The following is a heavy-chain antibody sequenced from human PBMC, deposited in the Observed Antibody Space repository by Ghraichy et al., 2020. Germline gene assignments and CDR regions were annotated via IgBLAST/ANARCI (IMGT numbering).Heavy chain of an antibody. J-gene: IGHJ4*02. CDR1: GYTLTELS. CDR3: ATGVLPSGYSSGWYFDY. CDR2: FDPEDGET. D-gene: IGHD6-19*01. Sequence: ASVKVSCKVSGYTLTELSMHWVRQAPGTGLEWMGGFDPEDGETIYAQKFQGRVTMTEDTSTDTAYMELSSLRSEDTAVYYCATGVLPSGYSSGWYFDYWGQGTLVTVSS. V-gene: IGHV1-24*01.